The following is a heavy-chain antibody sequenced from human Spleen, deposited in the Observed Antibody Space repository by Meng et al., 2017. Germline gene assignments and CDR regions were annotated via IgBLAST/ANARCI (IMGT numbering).Heavy chain of an antibody. D-gene: IGHD7-27*01. CDR2: IYHSGST. CDR1: GASITTSSSNW. J-gene: IGHJ4*02. CDR3: ARGLGGLLDY. V-gene: IGHV4-4*02. Sequence: QVQLQESGPGLVKPSGTLSRTCAVSGASITTSSSNWWSWVRQPPDKGLEWIGEIYHSGSTNYNPSLKSRVTISVDKSKNQFSLKLSSVTAADTAVYYCARGLGGLLDYWGQGTLVTVSS.